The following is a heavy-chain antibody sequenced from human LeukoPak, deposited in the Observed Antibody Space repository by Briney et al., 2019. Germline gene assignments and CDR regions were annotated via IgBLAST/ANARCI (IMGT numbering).Heavy chain of an antibody. J-gene: IGHJ4*02. Sequence: ASVKVSCKASGYTFSRYGLNWVRQAPGQGLEWMGWISGYNGNTNYAQKFQGRVTMTTDTSTSTAYMELRSLRSDDTAVYYCARGRTRTYYYDSSGYNYWGQGTLVTVSS. CDR1: GYTFSRYG. CDR2: ISGYNGNT. V-gene: IGHV1-18*01. D-gene: IGHD3-22*01. CDR3: ARGRTRTYYYDSSGYNY.